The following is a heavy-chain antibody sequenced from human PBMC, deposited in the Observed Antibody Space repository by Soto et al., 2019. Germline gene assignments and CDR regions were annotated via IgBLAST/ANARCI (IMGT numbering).Heavy chain of an antibody. Sequence: EVQLLESGGGLVQPGGSLRLSCAASGFTFSSYAMSWVRQAPGKGLEWVSAISGSGGSTYYADSVKGRFTISRDNSKNTLYLQMNSLRAGDTAVYYCAKDLPTGSLWFGDLDNWFDPWGQGTLVTVSS. CDR1: GFTFSSYA. CDR2: ISGSGGST. CDR3: AKDLPTGSLWFGDLDNWFDP. V-gene: IGHV3-23*01. J-gene: IGHJ5*02. D-gene: IGHD3-10*01.